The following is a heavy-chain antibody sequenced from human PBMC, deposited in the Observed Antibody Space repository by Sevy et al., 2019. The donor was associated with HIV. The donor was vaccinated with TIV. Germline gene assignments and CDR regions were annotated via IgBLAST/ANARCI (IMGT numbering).Heavy chain of an antibody. Sequence: ASVKVSCRASGYTVTDYYLHWVRQAPGQGLEWMGWSNPNNGGTEYAQRFQGRVAMTRDTSISTVYMELSRLRSDDTAVYYCTRASHVSGSYTNDYWGQGTLVTVSS. CDR3: TRASHVSGSYTNDY. CDR2: SNPNNGGT. D-gene: IGHD3-10*01. CDR1: GYTVTDYY. J-gene: IGHJ4*02. V-gene: IGHV1-2*02.